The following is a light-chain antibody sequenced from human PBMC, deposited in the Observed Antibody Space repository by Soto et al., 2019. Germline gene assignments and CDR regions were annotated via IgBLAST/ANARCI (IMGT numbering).Light chain of an antibody. CDR2: AAS. CDR3: QKKNSAAFT. Sequence: DIQMTQSPSSLSASVGDRVTITCRASQGISNYLAWYQQKPGKVPKLLVYAASTLQSGVPARISGSGSGTDFTRTISSLQPEDVATYYCQKKNSAAFTCGGGTKVEIK. CDR1: QGISNY. J-gene: IGKJ4*01. V-gene: IGKV1-27*01.